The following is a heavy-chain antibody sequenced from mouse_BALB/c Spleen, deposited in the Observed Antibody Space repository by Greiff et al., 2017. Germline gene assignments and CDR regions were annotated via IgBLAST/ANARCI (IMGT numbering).Heavy chain of an antibody. CDR3: ARSDYYGNSYDQPTFAY. V-gene: IGHV1-54*03. D-gene: IGHD1-1*01. CDR2: INPGSGGT. J-gene: IGHJ3*01. Sequence: VQLQESGAELVRPGTSVKVSCKASGYAFTNYLIEWVKQSPGQGLEWIGVINPGSGGTNYNEKFKGKATLTADKSSSTAYMQLNSLTSDDSAVYFCARSDYYGNSYDQPTFAYWGQGTLVTVSA. CDR1: GYAFTNYL.